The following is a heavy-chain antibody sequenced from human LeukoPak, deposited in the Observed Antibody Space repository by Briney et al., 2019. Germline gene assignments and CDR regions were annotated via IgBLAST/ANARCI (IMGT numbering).Heavy chain of an antibody. CDR2: INPNSGGT. CDR3: ARESEDDSSGYYYLSL. J-gene: IGHJ4*02. Sequence: GASVKVSCKASGYTFTGHYMHWVRQAPGQGLEWMGWINPNSGGTNYAQKFQGRVTMTRDTSTSTVYMELSSLRSEDTAVYYCARESEDDSSGYYYLSLWGQGTLVTVSS. D-gene: IGHD3-22*01. CDR1: GYTFTGHY. V-gene: IGHV1-2*02.